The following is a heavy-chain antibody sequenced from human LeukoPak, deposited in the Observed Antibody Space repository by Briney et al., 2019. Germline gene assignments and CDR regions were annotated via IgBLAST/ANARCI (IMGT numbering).Heavy chain of an antibody. Sequence: ASVKVSCKASGYTFTGYYMHWVRQAPGQGLEWMGRINPNSGGTNYARKFQGRVTMTRDTSISTAYMELSRLRSDDTAVYYCASGSEQQLVRHFDYWGQEPWSPSPQ. J-gene: IGHJ4*01. CDR1: GYTFTGYY. D-gene: IGHD6-13*01. CDR3: ASGSEQQLVRHFDY. V-gene: IGHV1-2*06. CDR2: INPNSGGT.